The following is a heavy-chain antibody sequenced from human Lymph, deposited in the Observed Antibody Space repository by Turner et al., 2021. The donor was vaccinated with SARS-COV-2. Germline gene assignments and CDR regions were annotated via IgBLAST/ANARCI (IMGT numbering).Heavy chain of an antibody. CDR3: AKGVRGVIIPEAFDI. CDR1: GFTFSSYA. V-gene: IGHV3-23*01. Sequence: EVQLLESGGGLVQPGGSLRLSCAASGFTFSSYAMSWVRQAPGKGLEWVSPISVSGGSTYYADSVKGRFTNSRDNSKNTLYLKMNSLRAEDTAVYYCAKGVRGVIIPEAFDIWGQGTMVTISS. J-gene: IGHJ3*02. CDR2: ISVSGGST. D-gene: IGHD3-10*01.